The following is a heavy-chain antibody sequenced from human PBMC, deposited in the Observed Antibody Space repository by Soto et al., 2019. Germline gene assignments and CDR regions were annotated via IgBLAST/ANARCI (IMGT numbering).Heavy chain of an antibody. CDR2: MNPNRTNT. CDR1: GYSFTSND. J-gene: IGHJ5*02. V-gene: IGHV1-8*01. D-gene: IGHD2-2*01. Sequence: GSVKVSCKASGYSFTSNDINWVRQATGQGLEWMGWMNPNRTNTGYAEKFQGRVTMTRDTSISTAYMELSSLRYDDTAVYYCVRGGFLSHDHVIIAPATLGFDPWGQGTLVTVSS. CDR3: VRGGFLSHDHVIIAPATLGFDP.